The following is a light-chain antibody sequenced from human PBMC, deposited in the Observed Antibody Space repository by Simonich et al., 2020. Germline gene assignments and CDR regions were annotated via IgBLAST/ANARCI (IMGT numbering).Light chain of an antibody. Sequence: DIVMTQSPDSLAVSLGESATINCKSSQRVLYSSNNKNYLACYQQKPGQPPKLLIYWASTRESGVPDRFSGSGSGTDFTLTISSLQAEDVAVYYCQQYYSTPITFGQGTRLEIK. CDR1: QRVLYSSNNKNY. J-gene: IGKJ5*01. CDR2: WAS. CDR3: QQYYSTPIT. V-gene: IGKV4-1*01.